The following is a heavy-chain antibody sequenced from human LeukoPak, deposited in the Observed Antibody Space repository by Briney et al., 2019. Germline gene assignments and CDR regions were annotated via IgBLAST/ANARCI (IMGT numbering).Heavy chain of an antibody. CDR1: GFTVSSNY. Sequence: GGSLRLSCAASGFTVSSNYMSWVRQAPGKGLEWVSVIYSGGSTYYADSVKGRFTISRDNSKNTLYLQMNSLRAEDTAVYYCARVRLQLLLDYWGQGTLVTVSS. J-gene: IGHJ4*02. D-gene: IGHD3-22*01. V-gene: IGHV3-53*01. CDR3: ARVRLQLLLDY. CDR2: IYSGGST.